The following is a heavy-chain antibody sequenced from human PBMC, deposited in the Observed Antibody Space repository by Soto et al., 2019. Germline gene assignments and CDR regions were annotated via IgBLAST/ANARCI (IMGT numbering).Heavy chain of an antibody. Sequence: GESLKISCAASGFTFSSYAMHWVRQAPGKGLEWVAVISYDGSNKYYADSVKGRFTISRDNSKNTLYLQMNSLRAEDTAVYYCARTIPQSPGSYYYYGMDVWGQGTTVTVSS. D-gene: IGHD3-10*01. CDR1: GFTFSSYA. CDR2: ISYDGSNK. CDR3: ARTIPQSPGSYYYYGMDV. J-gene: IGHJ6*02. V-gene: IGHV3-30-3*01.